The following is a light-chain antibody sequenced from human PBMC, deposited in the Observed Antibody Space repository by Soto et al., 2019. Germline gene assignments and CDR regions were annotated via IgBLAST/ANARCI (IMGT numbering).Light chain of an antibody. Sequence: QSALTQPPSASGSPGQSVTISCTGTSSDVGGYNFVSWYQQHPGKAPKLMIYEVSKRPSGVPDRVSGSKSGNTASLTVSGLQAEDEGDYYCSSYAGSNTRFGTGTKVTVL. V-gene: IGLV2-8*01. CDR2: EVS. J-gene: IGLJ1*01. CDR1: SSDVGGYNF. CDR3: SSYAGSNTR.